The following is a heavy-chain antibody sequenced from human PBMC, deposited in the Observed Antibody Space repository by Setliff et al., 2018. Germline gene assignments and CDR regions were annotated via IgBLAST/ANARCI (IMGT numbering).Heavy chain of an antibody. CDR3: ARVSGMGSPPYYYYYYGMDV. CDR1: GGSISSSRYY. V-gene: IGHV4-39*07. J-gene: IGHJ6*02. CDR2: IYYSGST. D-gene: IGHD6-25*01. Sequence: NPSETLSLTCTVSGGSISSSRYYWGWIRQPPGKGLEWIGSIYYSGSTYYNPSLKSRVTISVDTSKNQFSLKLSSVTAADTAVYYCARVSGMGSPPYYYYYYGMDVWGQGTTVTV.